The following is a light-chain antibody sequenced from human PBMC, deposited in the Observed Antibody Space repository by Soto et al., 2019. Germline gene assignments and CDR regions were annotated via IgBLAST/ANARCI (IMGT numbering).Light chain of an antibody. J-gene: IGKJ1*01. CDR1: DSLVHSDGNTY. V-gene: IGKV2-24*01. CDR2: ETY. CDR3: QQYGGSSRT. Sequence: DIVMTQSPLSSPVTLGQPASISCRSNDSLVHSDGNTYLNWLQQKPGQAPRPXIYETYRRATGIPDRFSGSGSGIDFTLTISRREPVDFAVYLCQQYGGSSRTFGLGTKVDIK.